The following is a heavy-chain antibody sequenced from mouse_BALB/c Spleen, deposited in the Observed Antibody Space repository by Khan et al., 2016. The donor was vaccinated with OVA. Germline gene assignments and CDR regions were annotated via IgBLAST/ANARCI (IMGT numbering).Heavy chain of an antibody. Sequence: QVQLQQSGAELVRPGSSVKISCKASGYSFSRSWMYWVKQRPGQGLEWIGQIYPGNGYTNYNGKVKGKATLTTDKSYSTVYMQLSSLTSEDSAVYFCARWGGDGFAYWGQGTLVTVSA. CDR3: ARWGGDGFAY. CDR1: GYSFSRSW. D-gene: IGHD2-13*01. CDR2: IYPGNGYT. V-gene: IGHV1-80*01. J-gene: IGHJ3*01.